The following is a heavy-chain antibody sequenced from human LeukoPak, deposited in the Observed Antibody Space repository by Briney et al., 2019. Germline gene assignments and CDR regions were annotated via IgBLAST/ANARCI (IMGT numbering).Heavy chain of an antibody. Sequence: GGSLKLSCEASGFTFTSYEMNWVRQAPGQGLEWVSYINRSGSTINYADTVKGRFTISRDNAKNSLYLQMNSLRSDDTAVYYCARASNRLYCSSTSCHFYYWGQGTLVTVSS. J-gene: IGHJ4*02. CDR2: INRSGSTI. D-gene: IGHD2-2*01. CDR1: GFTFTSYE. CDR3: ARASNRLYCSSTSCHFYY. V-gene: IGHV3-48*03.